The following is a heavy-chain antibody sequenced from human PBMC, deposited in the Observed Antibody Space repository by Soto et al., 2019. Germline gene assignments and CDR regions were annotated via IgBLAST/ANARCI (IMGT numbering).Heavy chain of an antibody. J-gene: IGHJ4*02. Sequence: ASVKVSCKASGYTFSGYDIHWLRQAPGQGLERMGWINPSSGATTYAQKFQGWVAMSRDTSISTVYMELSRLRSDDTAVYYFARNAGPSSGWYPFDFWGQGTLVTVSS. V-gene: IGHV1-2*04. CDR2: INPSSGAT. CDR1: GYTFSGYD. CDR3: ARNAGPSSGWYPFDF. D-gene: IGHD6-19*01.